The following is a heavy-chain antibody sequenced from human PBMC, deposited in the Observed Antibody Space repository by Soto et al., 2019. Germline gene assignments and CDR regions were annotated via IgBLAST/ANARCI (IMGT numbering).Heavy chain of an antibody. Sequence: PGESLKISCKGSGYSFTSYWIGWVRQMPGKGLEWMGIIYPGDSDTRYSPSFQGQVTISADKSISTAYLQWSSLKASDTAMYYCARHKRWLQAQDAFDIWGQGTMLTVSS. CDR1: GYSFTSYW. CDR3: ARHKRWLQAQDAFDI. V-gene: IGHV5-51*01. D-gene: IGHD5-12*01. CDR2: IYPGDSDT. J-gene: IGHJ3*02.